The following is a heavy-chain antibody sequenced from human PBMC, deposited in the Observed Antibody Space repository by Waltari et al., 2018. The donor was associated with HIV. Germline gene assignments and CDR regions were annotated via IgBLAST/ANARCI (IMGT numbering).Heavy chain of an antibody. J-gene: IGHJ6*02. D-gene: IGHD1-7*01. CDR2: IYYSGST. CDR1: GGSLSSYY. CDR3: ARGVTGTFGPAHYYYGMDV. V-gene: IGHV4-59*01. Sequence: QVQLQESGPGLVKPSETLSLTCTVSGGSLSSYYWSWIRQPPGKRLEWLGYIYYSGSTNYNPSLKSRVTISVDTSKNQFSLKLSSVTAADTAVYYCARGVTGTFGPAHYYYGMDVWGQGTTVTVSS.